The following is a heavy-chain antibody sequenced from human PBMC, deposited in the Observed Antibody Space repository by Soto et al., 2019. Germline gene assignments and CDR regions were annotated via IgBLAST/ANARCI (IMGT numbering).Heavy chain of an antibody. CDR3: ARYIRGENWFEP. Sequence: SETLSLTCTFSVVSISSGDYYCSWIRQPPWKGLEWIGYIYYSGSTYYNPSLKSRVTISVDTSKNQFSLKLSSVTAADTAVYYCARYIRGENWFEPWGQGTRVTVSS. J-gene: IGHJ5*02. CDR2: IYYSGST. V-gene: IGHV4-30-4*01. D-gene: IGHD3-16*01. CDR1: VVSISSGDYY.